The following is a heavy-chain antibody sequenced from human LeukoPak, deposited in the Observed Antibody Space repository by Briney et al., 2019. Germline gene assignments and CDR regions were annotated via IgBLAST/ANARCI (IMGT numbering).Heavy chain of an antibody. CDR1: GYSISSGYY. V-gene: IGHV4-38-2*02. CDR3: AKDRVWDYYDSSTLKRHFDY. J-gene: IGHJ4*02. Sequence: SETLSLTCTVSGYSISSGYYWGWIRQPPGKGLEWIGSIYHSGSTYYNPSLKSRVTISVDTSKNQFSLKLSSVTAADTAVYYCAKDRVWDYYDSSTLKRHFDYWGQGTLVTVSS. D-gene: IGHD3-22*01. CDR2: IYHSGST.